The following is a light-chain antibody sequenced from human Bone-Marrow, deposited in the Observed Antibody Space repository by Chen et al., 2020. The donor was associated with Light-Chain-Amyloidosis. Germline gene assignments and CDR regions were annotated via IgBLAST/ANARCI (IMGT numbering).Light chain of an antibody. CDR1: SSDIGSYGY. Sequence: QSALTQPASVSGSPGQSITISCTGTSSDIGSYGYVSWYQQHPGKAPKLIIYDVSDRPSGVSDRFSGSKSGNTAFLTISGIQAEDEAAYYCSSFTRSGPLGVFGGGTKLTVL. CDR3: SSFTRSGPLGV. V-gene: IGLV2-14*03. CDR2: DVS. J-gene: IGLJ2*01.